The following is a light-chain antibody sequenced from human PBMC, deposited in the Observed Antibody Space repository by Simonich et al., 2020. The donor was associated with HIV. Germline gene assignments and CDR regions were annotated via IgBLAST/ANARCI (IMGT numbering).Light chain of an antibody. Sequence: DIQLTQSQSFLSASVGDRVHITCRASKDISSYLALYQQKPGEAPKLLIYAASTLQSGVPSRFSGSGSGTEFTLTISSLQPEDFATYYCQQLNSYPRALTFGGGTKVEIK. CDR2: AAS. V-gene: IGKV1-9*01. CDR1: KDISSY. J-gene: IGKJ4*01. CDR3: QQLNSYPRALT.